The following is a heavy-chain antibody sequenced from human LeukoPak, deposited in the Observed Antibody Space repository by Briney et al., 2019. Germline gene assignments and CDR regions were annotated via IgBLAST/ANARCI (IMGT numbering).Heavy chain of an antibody. Sequence: SPTLSLTCALSGDSVSINSAAWNWLRQSPARGLEWLGSTYYRSKWYKDYAVSVKSQITINPDTSKNQFSLQLNSVTPEDTAVYYCARDLAVAGNWFDPWGQGTLVTVS. D-gene: IGHD6-19*01. V-gene: IGHV6-1*01. J-gene: IGHJ5*02. CDR3: ARDLAVAGNWFDP. CDR1: GDSVSINSAA. CDR2: TYYRSKWYK.